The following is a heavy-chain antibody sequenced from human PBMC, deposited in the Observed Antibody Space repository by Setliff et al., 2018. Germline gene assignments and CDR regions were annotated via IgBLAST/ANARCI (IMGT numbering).Heavy chain of an antibody. CDR1: GYSISSGYY. CDR3: ARSEAYNWFDP. V-gene: IGHV4-38-2*01. J-gene: IGHJ5*02. CDR2: IYHNGNS. Sequence: SETLSLTCSVSGYSISSGYYWGWIRQPPGKGLEWIGSIYHNGNSYYNPSLKSRVTISVDTSKNQLSLKLNSVTAADTAVYYCARSEAYNWFDPWGQGTLVTVSS.